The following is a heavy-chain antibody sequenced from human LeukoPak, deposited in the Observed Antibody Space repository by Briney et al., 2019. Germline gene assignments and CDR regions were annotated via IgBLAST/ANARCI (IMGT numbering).Heavy chain of an antibody. CDR3: ARDSIVATITDY. V-gene: IGHV3-21*01. CDR2: ISSSSSYI. CDR1: GFTFSSYS. J-gene: IGHJ4*02. Sequence: GGSLRLSCAASGFTFSSYSMNWVRRAPGKGLEWVSSISSSSSYIYYADSVKGRFTISRDNAKNSLYLQMNSLRAEDTAVYYCARDSIVATITDYWGQGTLVTVSS. D-gene: IGHD5-12*01.